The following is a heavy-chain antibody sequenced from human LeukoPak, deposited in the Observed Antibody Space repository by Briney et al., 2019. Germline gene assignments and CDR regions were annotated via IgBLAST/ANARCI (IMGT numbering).Heavy chain of an antibody. D-gene: IGHD7-27*01. V-gene: IGHV4-34*01. J-gene: IGHJ4*02. CDR3: ARGHLPELGMSY. CDR1: GGSFSGYY. CDR2: INHSGST. Sequence: PSETLSLTCAVYGGSFSGYYWSWIRQPPGKVLEWIGEINHSGSTNYNPSLKSRVTISVVTSKNQFSLKLSSVTAADTAVYYCARGHLPELGMSYWGQGTLVTVSS.